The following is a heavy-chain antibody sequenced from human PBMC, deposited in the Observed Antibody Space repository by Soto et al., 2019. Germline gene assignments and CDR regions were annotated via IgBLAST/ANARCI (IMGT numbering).Heavy chain of an antibody. CDR1: GGSFSSYA. J-gene: IGHJ3*02. CDR3: ARTPISAMGAFDI. CDR2: IIPIFGTA. V-gene: IGHV1-69*01. Sequence: QVQLVQSGAEVKKPGSSVKVSCKVSGGSFSSYAISWVRQSPGQGLEWMGGIIPIFGTANCAQKFQGRVRISAVEATSTAYLDLSGLRSEDTDGDCCARTPISAMGAFDIRGQGTVVSVSS. D-gene: IGHD3-9*01.